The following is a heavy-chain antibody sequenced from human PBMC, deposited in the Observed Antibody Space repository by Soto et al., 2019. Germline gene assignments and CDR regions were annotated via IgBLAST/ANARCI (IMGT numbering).Heavy chain of an antibody. CDR1: GGTFYNYA. J-gene: IGHJ4*02. CDR3: SRDVSVMTSVFGF. Sequence: QVHLVQSGAEVKRPGSSVRVSCRASGGTFYNYAFTWVRQAPGQGLEWMGGITPMIGTTKYAQKFPGRVTFSADESASTAYMELSNLRSGDTAVYYCSRDVSVMTSVFGFWGQGTLITVSS. CDR2: ITPMIGTT. V-gene: IGHV1-69*01. D-gene: IGHD3-10*01.